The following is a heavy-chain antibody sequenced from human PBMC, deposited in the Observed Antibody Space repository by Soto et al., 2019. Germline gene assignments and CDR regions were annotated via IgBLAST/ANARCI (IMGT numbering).Heavy chain of an antibody. CDR1: GDSISSYY. V-gene: IGHV4-4*07. CDR3: ARALSSAAGLYFDY. Sequence: ASETLSLTCTVSGDSISSYYWSWIRQPAGKGMEWIGRIHTTENTNYNPSLKSRVTMSIDTSKNQFSLKLSSLTVADTAVYYCARALSSAAGLYFDYWGQGTRVTVSS. D-gene: IGHD6-13*01. J-gene: IGHJ4*02. CDR2: IHTTENT.